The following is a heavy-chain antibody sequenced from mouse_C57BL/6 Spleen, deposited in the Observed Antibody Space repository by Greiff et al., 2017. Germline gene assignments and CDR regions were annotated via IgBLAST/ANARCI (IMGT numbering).Heavy chain of an antibody. Sequence: VQLQQPGAELVKPGASVKISCKASGYAFSSYWMNWVKQRPGKGLEWIGQFYPGDGDTNYNGKFKGKATLTADKSSSTAYMQLSSLTSEDSAVYFCARGVLLRPYFDVWGTGTTVTVSS. CDR1: GYAFSSYW. CDR2: FYPGDGDT. V-gene: IGHV1-80*01. J-gene: IGHJ1*03. D-gene: IGHD1-1*01. CDR3: ARGVLLRPYFDV.